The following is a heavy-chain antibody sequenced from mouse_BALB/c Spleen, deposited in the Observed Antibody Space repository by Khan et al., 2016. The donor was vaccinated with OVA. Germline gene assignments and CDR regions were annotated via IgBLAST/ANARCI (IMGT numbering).Heavy chain of an antibody. CDR3: ARVYGGEFDY. V-gene: IGHV3-2*02. CDR1: GYSITTDYA. Sequence: EVKLLESGPGLVKPSQSLSLTCTVTGYSITTDYAWNWIRQFPGNKLEWMGYISYSGNTNYNPSLKSRISITRDTSKNQFFLQLKSVTTEDTARDYYARVYGGEFDYWGQGTTLTVSS. J-gene: IGHJ2*01. D-gene: IGHD1-1*01. CDR2: ISYSGNT.